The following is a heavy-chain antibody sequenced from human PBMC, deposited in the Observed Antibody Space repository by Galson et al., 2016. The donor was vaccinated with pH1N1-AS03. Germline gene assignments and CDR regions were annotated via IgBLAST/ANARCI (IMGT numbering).Heavy chain of an antibody. CDR1: GFSLSTGGVH. CDR2: IYWDDDK. Sequence: PALVKPTQTLTLTCTFSGFSLSTGGVHAAWIRQPPGKALEWLALIYWDDDKRYSPSLKSRLTITKDTSRNQVVLTMTNMDPVDTATYYCARSTHVNEGLDYWGQGTLVTVSS. J-gene: IGHJ4*02. V-gene: IGHV2-5*02. D-gene: IGHD2-8*01. CDR3: ARSTHVNEGLDY.